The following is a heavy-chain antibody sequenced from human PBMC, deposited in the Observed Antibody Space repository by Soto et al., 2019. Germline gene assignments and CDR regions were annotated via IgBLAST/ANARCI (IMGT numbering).Heavy chain of an antibody. J-gene: IGHJ4*02. D-gene: IGHD5-12*01. Sequence: GGSLRLSCAASGFTFSSYWMSWVRQAPGKGLEWVANIKQDGSEKYYVDSVKGRFTISRDNAKNSLYLQMNSLRAEDTAVYYYAREWRGYNPPRRLDYWGQGTLVTVSS. CDR2: IKQDGSEK. CDR3: AREWRGYNPPRRLDY. CDR1: GFTFSSYW. V-gene: IGHV3-7*01.